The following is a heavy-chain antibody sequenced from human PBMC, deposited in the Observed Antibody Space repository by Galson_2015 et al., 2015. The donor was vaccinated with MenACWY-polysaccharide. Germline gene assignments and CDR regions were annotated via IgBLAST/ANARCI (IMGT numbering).Heavy chain of an antibody. CDR2: ISGSGGST. D-gene: IGHD1-14*01. Sequence: SLRLSCAASGFTFSSYAMSWVRQAPGKGLEWASAISGSGGSTYYADSVRGRFTISRDNSKNTLYLQMNSLRAEDTAVYYCAKGGRSSRGDYWGQGTLVTVSS. J-gene: IGHJ4*02. CDR3: AKGGRSSRGDY. V-gene: IGHV3-23*01. CDR1: GFTFSSYA.